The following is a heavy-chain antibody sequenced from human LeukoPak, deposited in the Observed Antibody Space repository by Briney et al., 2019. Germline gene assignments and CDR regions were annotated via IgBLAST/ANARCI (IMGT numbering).Heavy chain of an antibody. CDR2: IYSGGST. D-gene: IGHD5-24*01. CDR3: ARYLRRDGRNVASLGFDI. Sequence: GGSLRLSCAASGFTVSSNYMSWVRQAPGKGLECVSVIYSGGSTYYADSVKGRFTISRDNSKNTLNLKMNSLRAEDTAVYYCARYLRRDGRNVASLGFDIWGQGTMVTVSS. V-gene: IGHV3-66*01. CDR1: GFTVSSNY. J-gene: IGHJ3*02.